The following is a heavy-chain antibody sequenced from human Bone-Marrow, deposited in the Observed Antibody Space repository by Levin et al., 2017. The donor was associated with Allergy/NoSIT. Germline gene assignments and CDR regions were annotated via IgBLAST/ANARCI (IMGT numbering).Heavy chain of an antibody. Sequence: PSETLSLTCNVSGDSISSNYWCWIRQPPGKGLEWIGNIYYTGTTNYNPSLKSRVTMSIDTSKNQFSLKLSSVSAADTAVYYCARILGGSSDYDILTGYYYFDFWGQGILVTVSS. J-gene: IGHJ4*02. CDR2: IYYTGTT. CDR3: ARILGGSSDYDILTGYYYFDF. V-gene: IGHV4-59*01. CDR1: GDSISSNY. D-gene: IGHD3-9*01.